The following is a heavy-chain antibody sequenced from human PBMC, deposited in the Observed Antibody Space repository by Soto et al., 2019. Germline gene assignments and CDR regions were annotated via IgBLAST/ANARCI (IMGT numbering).Heavy chain of an antibody. CDR1: GFSFDDYG. J-gene: IGHJ4*02. Sequence: EVQLVESGGGSVQPGRSLRLSCEASGFSFDDYGMHWVRQGPGKGLEWVSGISWDSGDIYYVDSVKGRFTISRDNAKTSLYLQMNSLSTEDTALSYCARDNYLDRDGTFAYWGQGILVTVSS. D-gene: IGHD3-22*01. CDR2: ISWDSGDI. V-gene: IGHV3-9*01. CDR3: ARDNYLDRDGTFAY.